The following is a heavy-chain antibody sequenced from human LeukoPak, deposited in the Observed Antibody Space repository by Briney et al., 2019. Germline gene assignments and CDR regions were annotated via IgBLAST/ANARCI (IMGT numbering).Heavy chain of an antibody. D-gene: IGHD4-17*01. CDR3: ARRNYGGKGTPFDY. V-gene: IGHV4-34*01. CDR2: INHSGST. Sequence: SETLSLTCAVYGGSFSGYYWSWIRQPPGKGLEWTGEINHSGSTNYNPSLKSRVTISVDTSKNQFSLKLSSVTAADTAVYYCARRNYGGKGTPFDYWGQGTLVTVSS. J-gene: IGHJ4*02. CDR1: GGSFSGYY.